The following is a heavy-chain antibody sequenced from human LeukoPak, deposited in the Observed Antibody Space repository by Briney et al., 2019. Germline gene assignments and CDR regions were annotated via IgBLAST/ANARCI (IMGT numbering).Heavy chain of an antibody. CDR3: ARGPVVAGSFA. CDR2: ISSSSSYI. Sequence: GGSLRLSCAASEFSVGSNYMTWVRQAPGKGLEWVSSISSSSSYIYYADSVKGRFTISRDNAKNSLYLQMNSLRAEDTAVYYCARGPVVAGSFAWGQGTLVTVSS. D-gene: IGHD6-19*01. V-gene: IGHV3-21*01. J-gene: IGHJ4*02. CDR1: EFSVGSNY.